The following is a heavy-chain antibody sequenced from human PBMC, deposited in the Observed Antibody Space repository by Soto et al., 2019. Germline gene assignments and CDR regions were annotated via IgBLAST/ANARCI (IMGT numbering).Heavy chain of an antibody. Sequence: SETLSLTCTDSGGSISNYFWSWIRQPAGKGLEWIGRFFTSGGTKYNPSLKSRVSRYVYMSKNYLSLSLVSVNAADTSVYYCARRDSVSSGRGFDYWGQGILVTVSS. CDR3: ARRDSVSSGRGFDY. CDR1: GGSISNYF. V-gene: IGHV4-4*07. D-gene: IGHD6-6*01. CDR2: FFTSGGT. J-gene: IGHJ4*02.